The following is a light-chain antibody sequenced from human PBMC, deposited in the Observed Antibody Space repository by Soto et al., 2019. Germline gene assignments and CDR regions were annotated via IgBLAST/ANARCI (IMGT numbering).Light chain of an antibody. CDR2: DVS. J-gene: IGLJ1*01. CDR3: SSYTSN. V-gene: IGLV2-14*01. Sequence: QSALTQPASVSGSPGQSITISCTGTSSDVGGYNYVSWYQQHPGKAPKLMIYDVSNRPSGVSNRFSGSKSGNTASLTISGLQAEDEADYYCSSYTSNFRTGTKLTVL. CDR1: SSDVGGYNY.